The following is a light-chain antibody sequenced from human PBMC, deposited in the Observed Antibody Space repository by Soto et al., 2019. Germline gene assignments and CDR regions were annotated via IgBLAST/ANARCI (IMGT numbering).Light chain of an antibody. CDR3: QSSDSSLSGSVVV. J-gene: IGLJ2*01. CDR1: SSNIGAYD. CDR2: VNS. Sequence: QSVLTQPPSVSGAPGQRVTISCTGSSSNIGAYDVYWYQQLPGTAPKLLIYVNSNRASGVPDRFSGSKSGTSASLAITGLQAEDEADYYCQSSDSSLSGSVVVFGGGTKVTVL. V-gene: IGLV1-40*01.